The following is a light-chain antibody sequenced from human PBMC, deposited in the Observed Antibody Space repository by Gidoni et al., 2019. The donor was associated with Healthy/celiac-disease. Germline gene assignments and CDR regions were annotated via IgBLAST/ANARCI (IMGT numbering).Light chain of an antibody. J-gene: IGKJ5*01. CDR2: DAS. V-gene: IGKV3-11*01. CDR3: QQRSNLPLIT. CDR1: QSVSSY. Sequence: EMLLTQAPATLSLSPGERATLSCRASQSVSSYLAWYQQKPGQAPRLLIYDASNRATGIPARFSGSGSGTDFALTISSLEPEDFAVYYCQQRSNLPLITFGQGTRLEIK.